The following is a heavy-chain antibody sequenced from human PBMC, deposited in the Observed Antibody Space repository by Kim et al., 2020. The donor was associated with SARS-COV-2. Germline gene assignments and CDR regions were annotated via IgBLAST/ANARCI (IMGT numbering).Heavy chain of an antibody. V-gene: IGHV3-48*01. Sequence: TIYSAGSLKGRFTISRDNAENSLFLQMNGLRAEDTALYYCATVLSKDSNYWGQGTLVIVSS. J-gene: IGHJ4*02. CDR2: TI. CDR3: ATVLSKDSNY. D-gene: IGHD2-15*01.